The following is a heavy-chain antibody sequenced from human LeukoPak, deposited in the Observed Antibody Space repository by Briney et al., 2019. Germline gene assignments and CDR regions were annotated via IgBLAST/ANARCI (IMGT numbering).Heavy chain of an antibody. D-gene: IGHD2-2*01. CDR1: GGSFSGYY. J-gene: IGHJ5*02. Sequence: SETLSLTCAVYGGSFSGYYWSWIRQPPGKGLEWIGEINHSGSTNYNPSLKSRVTISVDTSKNQFSLKLSSVTAADTAVYYRARARLIVVVPAAKNCWFDPWGQGTLVTVSS. CDR3: ARARLIVVVPAAKNCWFDP. V-gene: IGHV4-34*01. CDR2: INHSGST.